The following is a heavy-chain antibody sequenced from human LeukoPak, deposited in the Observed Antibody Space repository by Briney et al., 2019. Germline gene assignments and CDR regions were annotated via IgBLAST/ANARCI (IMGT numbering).Heavy chain of an antibody. CDR2: INHSGST. J-gene: IGHJ5*02. Sequence: SETLSLTCAVSGVSFSGYDMSWVRQPPGKGLEWIGEINHSGSTNYNPSLKSRVTISADTSKRQFSLKLSSVTAADTAVYYCARRSSRGYYGSGSYYNGNPPSWFYPWGQGTLVTVSS. D-gene: IGHD3-10*01. V-gene: IGHV4-34*01. CDR1: GVSFSGYD. CDR3: ARRSSRGYYGSGSYYNGNPPSWFYP.